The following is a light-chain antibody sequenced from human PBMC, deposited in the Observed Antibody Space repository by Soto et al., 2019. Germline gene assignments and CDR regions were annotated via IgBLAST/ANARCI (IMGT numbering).Light chain of an antibody. Sequence: EIVMTQSPATLSVSPGERATLSCRASQSVSSNLAWYQQKPGQAPRLLIYGASTRATGIPARFSGSGSGTEFTLTISSLQYEDFEVYYCQPYNNWPPTLRHGTKVDIK. CDR2: GAS. V-gene: IGKV3-15*01. J-gene: IGKJ1*01. CDR3: QPYNNWPPT. CDR1: QSVSSN.